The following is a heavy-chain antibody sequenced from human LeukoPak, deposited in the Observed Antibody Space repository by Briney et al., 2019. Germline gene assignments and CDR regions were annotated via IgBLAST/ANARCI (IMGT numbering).Heavy chain of an antibody. V-gene: IGHV1-2*06. Sequence: ASVKVPCKASGYTFTGYYMHWVRQAPGQGLEWMGRINPNSGGTNYAQKFQGRVTMTRDTSISTAYMELSRLRSDDTAVYYCARDPRKIAARPDNWFDPWGQGTLVTVSS. CDR1: GYTFTGYY. CDR3: ARDPRKIAARPDNWFDP. CDR2: INPNSGGT. J-gene: IGHJ5*02. D-gene: IGHD6-6*01.